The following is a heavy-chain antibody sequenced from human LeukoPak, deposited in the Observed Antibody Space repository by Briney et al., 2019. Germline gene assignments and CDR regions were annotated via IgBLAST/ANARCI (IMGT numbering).Heavy chain of an antibody. Sequence: GGSLRLXCAASGFTFSSYGMHWVRQAPGKGLEWVAFIRYDGSNKYYADSVKDRFTISRDNSKNTLYLQMNSLRAEDTAVYYCAKDRHVLRFLECPHWGQGTLVTVSS. V-gene: IGHV3-30*02. D-gene: IGHD3-3*01. CDR1: GFTFSSYG. CDR3: AKDRHVLRFLECPH. CDR2: IRYDGSNK. J-gene: IGHJ4*02.